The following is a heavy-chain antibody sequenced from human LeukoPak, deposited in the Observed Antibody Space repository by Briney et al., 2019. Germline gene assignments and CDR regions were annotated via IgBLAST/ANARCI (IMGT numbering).Heavy chain of an antibody. D-gene: IGHD5-24*01. Sequence: SGPTLMHPTQPLTLTYTFSGLSLPTHEGAGGWIRQPPGKEVEWLSLIYWDYENRYRPSLNDRLTTTNASSKNHVVLTMTNMDPVDTGTYYCAHTRWTRGYFDYWGQGTLVTVSS. CDR3: AHTRWTRGYFDY. CDR2: IYWDYEN. CDR1: GLSLPTHEGA. J-gene: IGHJ4*02. V-gene: IGHV2-5*02.